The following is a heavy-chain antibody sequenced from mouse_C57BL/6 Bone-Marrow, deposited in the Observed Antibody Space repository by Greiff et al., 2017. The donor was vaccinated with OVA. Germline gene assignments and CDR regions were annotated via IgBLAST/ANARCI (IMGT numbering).Heavy chain of an antibody. CDR3: ARDGRAMDY. CDR2: IYPRSGNT. Sequence: QVQLKESGAELARPGASVKLSCKASGYTFTSYGISWVKQRTGQGLEWIGEIYPRSGNTYYNEKFKGKATLTAEKSSSTAYMELRSLTSEDSAVYFCARDGRAMDYWGQGTSVTVSS. J-gene: IGHJ4*01. V-gene: IGHV1-81*01. CDR1: GYTFTSYG.